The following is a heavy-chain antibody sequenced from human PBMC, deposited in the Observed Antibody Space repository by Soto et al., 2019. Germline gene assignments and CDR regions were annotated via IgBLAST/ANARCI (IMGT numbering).Heavy chain of an antibody. J-gene: IGHJ6*02. CDR1: GYTFTSYY. Sequence: GASVKVSCKASGYTFTSYYMHWVRQAPGQGLEWMGIINPSGGSTSYAQKFQGRVTMTRDMSTSTVYMELSSLRSEDTAVYYCAREPLNGVGGMDVWGQGTTVTVSS. CDR3: AREPLNGVGGMDV. D-gene: IGHD3-3*01. V-gene: IGHV1-46*01. CDR2: INPSGGST.